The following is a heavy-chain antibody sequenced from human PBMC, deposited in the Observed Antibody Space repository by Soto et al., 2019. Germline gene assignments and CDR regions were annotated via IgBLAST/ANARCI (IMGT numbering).Heavy chain of an antibody. J-gene: IGHJ5*02. CDR1: GYTFTSYG. CDR2: ISAYNGNT. V-gene: IGHV1-18*01. D-gene: IGHD3-3*01. CDR3: GRDQGFLEWLNWFDP. Sequence: ASVKVSCKASGYTFTSYGISWVRQAPGQGLEWMGWISAYNGNTNYAQKLQGRVTMTTDTSTSTAYMELRSLRSDDTAVYYCGRDQGFLEWLNWFDPWGQGTLVTVSP.